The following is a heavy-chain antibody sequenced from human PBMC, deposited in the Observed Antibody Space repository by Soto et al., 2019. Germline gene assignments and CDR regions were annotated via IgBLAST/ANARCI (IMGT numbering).Heavy chain of an antibody. CDR3: ARDSLIPY. Sequence: GGSLRLSCAASGFIFGAYGMHWVRQAPGKGLEWVAVIWYDESNPYYADSVKGRVTISRDNSRNTLYLQMNSLRAEDTAVYYCARDSLIPYWGQGTLVTVSS. D-gene: IGHD2-21*01. V-gene: IGHV3-33*01. CDR1: GFIFGAYG. CDR2: IWYDESNP. J-gene: IGHJ4*02.